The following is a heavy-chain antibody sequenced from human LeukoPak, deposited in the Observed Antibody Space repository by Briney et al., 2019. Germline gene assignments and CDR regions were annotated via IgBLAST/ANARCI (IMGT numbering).Heavy chain of an antibody. D-gene: IGHD6-25*01. CDR3: AKDRGDSSGFFDY. CDR1: GFTFSSYD. CDR2: ISGSGGST. V-gene: IGHV3-23*01. Sequence: GGSLRLSCAASGFTFSSYDMSWVRQAPGKGLEWVSVISGSGGSTYYADSVKGRFTISRDNSKNTLYLQMNSLRAEDTALYYCAKDRGDSSGFFDYWGPGTLATVSS. J-gene: IGHJ4*02.